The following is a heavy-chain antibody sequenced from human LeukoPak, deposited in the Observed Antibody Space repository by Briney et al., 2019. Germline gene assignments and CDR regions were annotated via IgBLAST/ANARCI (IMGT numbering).Heavy chain of an antibody. D-gene: IGHD2-2*02. CDR1: RFIFSDYY. Sequence: PGGSLRLSCAASRFIFSDYYMSWIRQAPGKGLEWVSYISSSGSSTYYADSVKGRFTISRDNARNSLYLQMNSLRAEDTAVYYCARDVRCDTTSCYTNYYYGMDVWGQGTTVTVSS. V-gene: IGHV3-11*01. J-gene: IGHJ6*02. CDR2: ISSSGSST. CDR3: ARDVRCDTTSCYTNYYYGMDV.